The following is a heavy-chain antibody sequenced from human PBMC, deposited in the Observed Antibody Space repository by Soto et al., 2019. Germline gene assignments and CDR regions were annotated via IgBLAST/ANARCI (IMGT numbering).Heavy chain of an antibody. CDR3: ARENFGVIIHDVFDL. Sequence: SETLSLTCTVSGDSVSSGGYYWNWIRQHPGRGLEWLGYIYDSETTYYNPSLESRLSISVDASKNQFSLKVTSVTPADTAVYYCARENFGVIIHDVFDLWGQGTMVTVSS. V-gene: IGHV4-31*03. D-gene: IGHD2-8*01. CDR2: IYDSETT. CDR1: GDSVSSGGYY. J-gene: IGHJ3*01.